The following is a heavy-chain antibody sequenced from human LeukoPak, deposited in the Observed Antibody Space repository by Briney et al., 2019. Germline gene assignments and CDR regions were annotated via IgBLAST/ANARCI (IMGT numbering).Heavy chain of an antibody. CDR2: IHHSGST. Sequence: PSETLSLTCTVSGGSMSNYYWSWIRQPPGKGLEWIGYIHHSGSTNYNPSLKSRVTISVDTSKNQFSLKLSSVTAADTAVYYCAGDIVRGWFDPWGQGTLVTVSS. J-gene: IGHJ5*02. CDR1: GGSMSNYY. CDR3: AGDIVRGWFDP. D-gene: IGHD2-8*01. V-gene: IGHV4-59*12.